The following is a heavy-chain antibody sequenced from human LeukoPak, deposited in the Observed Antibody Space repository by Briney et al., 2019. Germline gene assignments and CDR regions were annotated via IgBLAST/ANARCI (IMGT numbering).Heavy chain of an antibody. D-gene: IGHD2-2*01. CDR2: IYSGGNT. V-gene: IGHV4-34*11. J-gene: IGHJ4*02. CDR1: GESFSDYY. CDR3: ARDVCNSASCYCPN. Sequence: SETLSLTCAVYGESFSDYYWSWIRQPPGKGLEWIGSIYSGGNTYYNPSLNSRITISLDTSKNQFSLNLRSVTAADTAVYYCARDVCNSASCYCPNWGQGTLVTVSS.